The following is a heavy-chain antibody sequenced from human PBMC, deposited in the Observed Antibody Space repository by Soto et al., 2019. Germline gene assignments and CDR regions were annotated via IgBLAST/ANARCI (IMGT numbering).Heavy chain of an antibody. Sequence: AXETLSLTCDVSGTSVSSGSFYFHWIRQAPGKGLEWIGYIYHTGKTNYSPSLRSRTTISSDMSRNQFSLKLNSVTAADTAVYYCARDRGGITVSAKPLGEWFDPWGQGTLVTVSS. J-gene: IGHJ5*02. D-gene: IGHD3-16*01. V-gene: IGHV4-61*01. CDR1: GTSVSSGSFY. CDR2: IYHTGKT. CDR3: ARDRGGITVSAKPLGEWFDP.